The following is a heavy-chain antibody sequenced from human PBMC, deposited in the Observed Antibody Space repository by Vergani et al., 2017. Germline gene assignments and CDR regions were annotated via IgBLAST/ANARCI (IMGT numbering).Heavy chain of an antibody. CDR2: TRSKANSYTT. J-gene: IGHJ3*02. V-gene: IGHV3-72*01. CDR3: ARVSGYYDSSGYYYAFDI. D-gene: IGHD3-22*01. CDR1: GFTFSDHY. Sequence: EVQLVESGGGLVQPGGSLRLSCAASGFTFSDHYMDWVRQAPGKGLEWVGRTRSKANSYTTEYAASVKGRFTISRDDSKNSLYLQMNSLKTEDTAVYYCARVSGYYDSSGYYYAFDIWGQGTMVTVSS.